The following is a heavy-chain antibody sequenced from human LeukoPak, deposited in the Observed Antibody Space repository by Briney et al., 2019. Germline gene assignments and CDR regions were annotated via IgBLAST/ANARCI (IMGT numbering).Heavy chain of an antibody. V-gene: IGHV3-23*01. D-gene: IGHD5-12*01. Sequence: GGSLRLFCPASGFTFSSYAMSWVRQAPGKGLGWVSAISGSGGSTYYADSVKRRFTISRDNSKNTLYLQMNSLRAQDTAVYYCAKASNGGYEGLFDYWGQGTLVTVSS. CDR1: GFTFSSYA. CDR2: ISGSGGST. J-gene: IGHJ4*02. CDR3: AKASNGGYEGLFDY.